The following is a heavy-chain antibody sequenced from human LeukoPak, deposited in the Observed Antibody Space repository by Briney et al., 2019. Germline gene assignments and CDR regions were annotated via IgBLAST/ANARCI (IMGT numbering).Heavy chain of an antibody. V-gene: IGHV3-11*06. CDR1: GFXFSDYY. CDR2: ISSSSSYT. D-gene: IGHD1-26*01. Sequence: GSLRLSCAASGFXFSDYYMSWIRQAPGKGLVWGSYISSSSSYTNYADSVKGRFTISRDNAKNSLYLQMNSLRAEDTAVYYCARDGGGSYYGDAFDIWGQGTMVTVSS. J-gene: IGHJ3*02. CDR3: ARDGGGSYYGDAFDI.